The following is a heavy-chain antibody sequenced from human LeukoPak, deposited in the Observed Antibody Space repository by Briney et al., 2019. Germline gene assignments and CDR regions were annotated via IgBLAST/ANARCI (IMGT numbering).Heavy chain of an antibody. CDR3: AREDVRRIAAAEGVADYYYGMDV. CDR2: ISSSGSTI. D-gene: IGHD6-13*01. V-gene: IGHV3-11*01. Sequence: GGSLRLPCAASGFTFSDYYMSWIRQAPGKGLEWVSYISSSGSTIYYADSVKGRFTISRDNAKNSLYLQMNSLRAEDTAVYYCAREDVRRIAAAEGVADYYYGMDVWGQGTTVTVSS. CDR1: GFTFSDYY. J-gene: IGHJ6*02.